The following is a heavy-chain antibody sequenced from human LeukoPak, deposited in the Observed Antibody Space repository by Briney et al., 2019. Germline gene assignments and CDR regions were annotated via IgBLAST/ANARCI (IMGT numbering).Heavy chain of an antibody. CDR3: AKRGYYDSGALRAPFEY. V-gene: IGHV3-48*04. J-gene: IGHJ4*02. D-gene: IGHD3-22*01. CDR1: GFPFSDYS. CDR2: IGISSGNT. Sequence: GGSLRLSCTASGFPFSDYSMNWVRQAPGKGLEWISYIGISSGNTKYADSVKGRFTISADNARNSLYLQMNSLRAEDTAIYYCAKRGYYDSGALRAPFEYWGQGTLVTVSS.